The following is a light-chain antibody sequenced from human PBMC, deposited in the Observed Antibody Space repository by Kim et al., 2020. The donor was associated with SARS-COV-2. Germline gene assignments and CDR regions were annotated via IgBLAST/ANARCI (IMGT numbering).Light chain of an antibody. CDR2: DAS. J-gene: IGKJ3*01. CDR1: QIICNY. CDR3: QHYYISSFT. V-gene: IGKV3D-20*02. Sequence: SGGGSAITSSRTHQIICNYLAWYQQKPGRAPRLVIYDASRRAAGVPYRFSGSGSGTDFTLTISRLQPEDFAVYYCQHYYISSFTFGPGTKVDIK.